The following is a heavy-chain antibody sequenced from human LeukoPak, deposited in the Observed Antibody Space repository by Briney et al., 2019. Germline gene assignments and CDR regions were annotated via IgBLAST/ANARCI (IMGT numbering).Heavy chain of an antibody. D-gene: IGHD1-1*01. V-gene: IGHV4-61*10. J-gene: IGHJ4*02. CDR1: GGSISSGSYY. CDR3: ARGFRAEYDRSYFDY. CDR2: IYYSGST. Sequence: SETLSLTCTVSGGSISSGSYYWSWIRQPAGKGLEWIGRIYYSGSTNYNPSLKSRVTISVDTSKNQFSLKLSSVTAADTAVYYCARGFRAEYDRSYFDYWGQGTLVTVSS.